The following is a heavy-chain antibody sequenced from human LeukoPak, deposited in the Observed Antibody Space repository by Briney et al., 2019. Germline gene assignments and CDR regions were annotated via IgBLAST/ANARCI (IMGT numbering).Heavy chain of an antibody. J-gene: IGHJ3*02. CDR3: AGAGLGDAFDI. D-gene: IGHD7-27*01. Sequence: LXLXCTVXXDSISSADHGWHWLRQPAGKGLEDIGYIYFSGSTYHNPSVKSRLTMSVDPSKTQFSLSLSSVTAADTAVYYCAGAGLGDAFDIWGQGTVVTVSS. CDR2: IYFSGST. CDR1: XDSISSADHG. V-gene: IGHV4-30-4*01.